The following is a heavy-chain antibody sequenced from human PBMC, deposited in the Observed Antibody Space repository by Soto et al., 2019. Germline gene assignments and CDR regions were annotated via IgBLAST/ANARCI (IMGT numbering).Heavy chain of an antibody. J-gene: IGHJ6*03. D-gene: IGHD4-4*01. V-gene: IGHV1-69*02. CDR1: GGTFSSYT. CDR3: ATAIYSNYELYYYYMDV. CDR2: IIPILGIA. Sequence: ASVKVSCKASGGTFSSYTISWVRQAPGQGLEWMGRIIPILGIANYAQKFQGRVTITADKSTSTAYMELSSLRSEDTAVYYCATAIYSNYELYYYYMDVWGKGTTVTVSS.